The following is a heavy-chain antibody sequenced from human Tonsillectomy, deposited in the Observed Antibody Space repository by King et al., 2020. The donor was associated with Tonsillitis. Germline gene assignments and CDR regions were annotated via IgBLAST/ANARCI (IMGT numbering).Heavy chain of an antibody. CDR1: GNIFTGYY. D-gene: IGHD3-10*01. CDR3: AKNYETFYYYSGSYGLFDP. Sequence: QLVQSGAEVKKPGASVKVSCKASGNIFTGYYMHWVRQAPGQGLEWMGWINPDSGGTNYAQKFQGRVTMTRDTSISTVYMELSRLRSDDTAVYYCAKNYETFYYYSGSYGLFDPWGQGTLVTVSS. CDR2: INPDSGGT. J-gene: IGHJ5*02. V-gene: IGHV1-2*02.